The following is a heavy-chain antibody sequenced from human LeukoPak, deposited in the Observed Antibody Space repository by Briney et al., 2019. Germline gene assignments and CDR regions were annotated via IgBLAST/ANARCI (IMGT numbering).Heavy chain of an antibody. CDR1: PGSIGGYY. CDR3: ARHTAGLQLWFEF. D-gene: IGHD5-24*01. CDR2: VFYTGET. J-gene: IGHJ4*02. Sequence: PSETLSLTCSVSPGSIGGYYWSWFRQSPGKGLQWIGCVFYTGETDYYPAFRSRGSISVDQSKNEVSLRLTSATAADTAVYYCARHTAGLQLWFEFWGQGTLVTVSS. V-gene: IGHV4-59*08.